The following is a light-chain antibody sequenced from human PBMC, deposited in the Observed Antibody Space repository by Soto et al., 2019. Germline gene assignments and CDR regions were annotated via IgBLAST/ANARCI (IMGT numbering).Light chain of an antibody. V-gene: IGKV1-27*01. CDR2: AAS. CDR1: QGISNY. CDR3: QKYKSAPWT. Sequence: DIQMTQAPSSLSASVGDRVTITCRASQGISNYLAWYQKKPGKVPKILIYAASTLKSGGPSRFSGSGTGTDFPLNISVLQPEDVATYYCQKYKSAPWTFGQGTMVESK. J-gene: IGKJ1*01.